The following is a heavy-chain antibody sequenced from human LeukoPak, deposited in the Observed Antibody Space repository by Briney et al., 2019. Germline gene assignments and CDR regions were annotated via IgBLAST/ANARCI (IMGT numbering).Heavy chain of an antibody. Sequence: SETLSLTCTVSGGSISSSSYYWGWIRQPPGKGLEWIGSIYYSGSTYYNPSLKSRVTISVDTSKNQFSLKLSSVAAADTAVYYCARRGLGSSPFDYWGQGTLVTVSS. J-gene: IGHJ4*02. V-gene: IGHV4-39*01. D-gene: IGHD6-6*01. CDR3: ARRGLGSSPFDY. CDR1: GGSISSSSYY. CDR2: IYYSGST.